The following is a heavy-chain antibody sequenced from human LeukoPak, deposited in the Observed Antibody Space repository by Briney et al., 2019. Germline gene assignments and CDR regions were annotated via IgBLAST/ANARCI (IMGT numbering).Heavy chain of an antibody. Sequence: GGSLRLSCEASGFTFSSYGMHWVRQAPGKGLEWVAVIWYDENKKYYADFVKGRFTTSRDNFKSTLFLQLNSLRVEDTAVYYCAREGLTTSPNNALDIWGQGTTVTV. CDR3: AREGLTTSPNNALDI. J-gene: IGHJ3*02. CDR1: GFTFSSYG. D-gene: IGHD1/OR15-1a*01. V-gene: IGHV3-33*01. CDR2: IWYDENKK.